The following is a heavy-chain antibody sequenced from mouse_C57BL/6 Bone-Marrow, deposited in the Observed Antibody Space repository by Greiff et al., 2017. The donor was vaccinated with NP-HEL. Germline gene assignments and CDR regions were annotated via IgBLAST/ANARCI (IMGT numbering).Heavy chain of an antibody. D-gene: IGHD1-1*01. CDR2: IHPNSGST. CDR1: GYTFTSYW. Sequence: VKLQQPGAELVKPGASVKLSCKASGYTFTSYWMHWVKQRPGQGLEWIGMIHPNSGSTNYNEKFKSKATLTVDKSSSTAYMQLSSLTSEDSAVYYCARWNYYYGLFDYWGQGTTLTVSS. V-gene: IGHV1-64*01. CDR3: ARWNYYYGLFDY. J-gene: IGHJ2*01.